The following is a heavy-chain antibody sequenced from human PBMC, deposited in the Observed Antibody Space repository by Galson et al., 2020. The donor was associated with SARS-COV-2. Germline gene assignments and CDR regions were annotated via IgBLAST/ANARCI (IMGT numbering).Heavy chain of an antibody. CDR3: ASSRRWLQLHGPESIDY. D-gene: IGHD5-12*01. Sequence: GGSLRLSCAASGFTFSSYSMNWVRQAPGKGLEWVSYISSSSSTIYYADSVKGRFTISRDNAKNSLYLQMNSLRAEDTAVYYCASSRRWLQLHGPESIDYWGQGTLVTVSS. V-gene: IGHV3-48*04. J-gene: IGHJ4*02. CDR2: ISSSSSTI. CDR1: GFTFSSYS.